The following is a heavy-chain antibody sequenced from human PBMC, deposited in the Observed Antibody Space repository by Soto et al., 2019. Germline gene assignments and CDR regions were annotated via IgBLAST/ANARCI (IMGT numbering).Heavy chain of an antibody. CDR1: GFTFSSYA. J-gene: IGHJ5*02. D-gene: IGHD3-3*01. V-gene: IGHV3-23*01. Sequence: PGGSLRLSCAASGFTFSSYAMSWVRQAPGKGLEWVSAISGSGGSTYYADSVKGRFTISRDNSKNTLYLQMNSLRAEDTAVYYCAKDRPGDDFWSGYPYNWFDPWGQGTLVTVSS. CDR3: AKDRPGDDFWSGYPYNWFDP. CDR2: ISGSGGST.